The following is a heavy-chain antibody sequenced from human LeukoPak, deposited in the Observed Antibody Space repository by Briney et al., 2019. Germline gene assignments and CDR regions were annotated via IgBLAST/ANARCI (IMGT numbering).Heavy chain of an antibody. J-gene: IGHJ4*02. CDR1: GGSFSGYY. CDR3: ARDTARDYDYVWGSYRDHNFDY. D-gene: IGHD3-16*02. V-gene: IGHV4-34*01. Sequence: SETLSLTCAVYGGSFSGYYWGWIRHPPGKGLELIGSIYYSGSTYYNPSLKSRVTISVDTSKNQFSLKLSSVTAADTAVYYCARDTARDYDYVWGSYRDHNFDYWGQGTLVTVSS. CDR2: IYYSGST.